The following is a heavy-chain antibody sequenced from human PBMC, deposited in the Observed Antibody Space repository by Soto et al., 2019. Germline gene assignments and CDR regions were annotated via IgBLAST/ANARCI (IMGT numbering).Heavy chain of an antibody. CDR2: IYYSGST. V-gene: IGHV4-39*01. Sequence: PSETLSLTCTVSGGSISSSSYYWGWIRQPPGKGLEWIGSIYYSGSTYYNPSLKSRDTISVDTSKNQFSLRLSSVTAADTAVYYCARLRVVTAVFDYWGQGTLVTVSS. CDR1: GGSISSSSYY. D-gene: IGHD2-21*02. J-gene: IGHJ4*02. CDR3: ARLRVVTAVFDY.